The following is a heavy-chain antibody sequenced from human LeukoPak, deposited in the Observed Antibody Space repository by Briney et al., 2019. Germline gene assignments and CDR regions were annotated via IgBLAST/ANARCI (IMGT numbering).Heavy chain of an antibody. J-gene: IGHJ5*02. CDR2: IYYSGST. CDR1: GGSISSGGYY. V-gene: IGHV4-31*03. Sequence: SETLSLTCTVSGGSISSGGYYWSWIRQHPGKGLEWIGYIYYSGSTYYNPSLKSRVTISVDTSKNQFSLKLSSVTAAGTAVYYCARDRGDNWFDPWGQGTLVTVSS. D-gene: IGHD3-3*01. CDR3: ARDRGDNWFDP.